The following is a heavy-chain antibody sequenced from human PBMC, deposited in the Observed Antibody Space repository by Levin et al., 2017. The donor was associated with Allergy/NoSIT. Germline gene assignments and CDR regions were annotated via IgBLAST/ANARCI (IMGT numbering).Heavy chain of an antibody. Sequence: ASVKVSCKASGYTFTSYAMNWVRQAPGQGLEWMGWINTNTGNPTYAQGFTGRFVFSLDTSFSTAYLQISSLKAEDTAVYYCARDPAAYCGGDCYPYYFDYWGQGTLVTVSS. CDR2: INTNTGNP. CDR3: ARDPAAYCGGDCYPYYFDY. D-gene: IGHD2-21*01. J-gene: IGHJ4*02. CDR1: GYTFTSYA. V-gene: IGHV7-4-1*02.